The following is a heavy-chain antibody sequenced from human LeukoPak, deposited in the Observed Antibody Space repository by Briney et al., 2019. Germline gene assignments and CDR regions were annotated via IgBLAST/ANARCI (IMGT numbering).Heavy chain of an antibody. J-gene: IGHJ5*02. CDR1: GFTFSSFS. CDR2: ISGSGGST. V-gene: IGHV3-23*01. CDR3: ATAVAGLWFDP. D-gene: IGHD6-19*01. Sequence: RGRSLRLSCAASGFTFSSFSMSWVRQAPGKGLEWVSAISGSGGSTYYADSVKGRFTISRDNSKNTLYLQINSLRAEDTAVYYCATAVAGLWFDPWGQGTLVTVSS.